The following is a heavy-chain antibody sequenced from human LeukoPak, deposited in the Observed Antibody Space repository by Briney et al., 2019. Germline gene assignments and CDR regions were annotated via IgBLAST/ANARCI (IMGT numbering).Heavy chain of an antibody. CDR3: ARVIRYGSGNYYYFDY. CDR2: ISSSSSYI. V-gene: IGHV3-21*04. D-gene: IGHD3-10*01. Sequence: GGSLRLSCAASGFTFSSYSMTWVRQAPGKGLEWVSSISSSSSYIYYADSVRGRFTISRDNFKNTLYLQMNSLRADDTAIYYCARVIRYGSGNYYYFDYWGQGTLVTVSS. J-gene: IGHJ4*02. CDR1: GFTFSSYS.